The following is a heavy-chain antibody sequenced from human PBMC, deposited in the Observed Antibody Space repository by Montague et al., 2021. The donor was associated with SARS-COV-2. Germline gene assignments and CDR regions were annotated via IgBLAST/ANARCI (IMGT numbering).Heavy chain of an antibody. CDR3: AHRQGRQWLAGGYFDY. D-gene: IGHD6-19*01. Sequence: PALMKPTQTLTLTCTFSGFSLSTSGVGVGWIPQPPGKALEWLALXYWDDDKRYSPSLQSRLTITKDTSKNQVVLTMANMDPVDTATYSSAHRQGRQWLAGGYFDYWGQGTLVTVSS. CDR2: XYWDDDK. J-gene: IGHJ4*02. CDR1: GFSLSTSGVG. V-gene: IGHV2-5*02.